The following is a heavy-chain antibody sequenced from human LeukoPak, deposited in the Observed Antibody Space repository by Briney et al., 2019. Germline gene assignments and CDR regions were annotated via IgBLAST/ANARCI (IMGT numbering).Heavy chain of an antibody. CDR1: GFTFSSFA. CDR2: IKPDGSEK. V-gene: IGHV3-7*04. Sequence: PGGSLRLSCAASGFTFSSFAMSWVRQAPGKGLEWVANIKPDGSEKEYVDSMKGRFTISRDNAKNSLFLQANSLRAEDTAVYYCARFGVPYGADVWGQGTTVTVSS. CDR3: ARFGVPYGADV. D-gene: IGHD3-16*01. J-gene: IGHJ6*02.